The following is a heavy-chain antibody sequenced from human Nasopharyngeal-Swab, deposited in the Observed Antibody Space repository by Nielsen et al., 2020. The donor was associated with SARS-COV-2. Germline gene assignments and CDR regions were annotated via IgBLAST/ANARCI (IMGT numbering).Heavy chain of an antibody. J-gene: IGHJ6*03. CDR3: AKAGVRGVITHYYYYYMDV. Sequence: VRQMPGKGLEWVSAISGSGGSTYYAASVKGRFTISRDNSKNTLYLQMNSLRAEDTAVYYCAKAGVRGVITHYYYYYMDVWGKGTMVTVSS. V-gene: IGHV3-23*01. CDR2: ISGSGGST. D-gene: IGHD3-10*01.